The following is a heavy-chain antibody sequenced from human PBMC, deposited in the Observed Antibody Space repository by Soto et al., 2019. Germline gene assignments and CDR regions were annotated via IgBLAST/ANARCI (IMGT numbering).Heavy chain of an antibody. Sequence: VQLVQSGAEVKKPGSSVKVSCQVSGGTFSTYSITWVRQAPGQGLEWMGRIIPIFGIADYAQKFQGTVTITADSCTSIASLELMSLSFDDSALSYCASGADGVRSDSAFEIWGQGTLVTVSS. V-gene: IGHV1-69*02. CDR3: ASGADGVRSDSAFEI. D-gene: IGHD3-10*01. J-gene: IGHJ3*02. CDR2: IIPIFGIA. CDR1: GGTFSTYS.